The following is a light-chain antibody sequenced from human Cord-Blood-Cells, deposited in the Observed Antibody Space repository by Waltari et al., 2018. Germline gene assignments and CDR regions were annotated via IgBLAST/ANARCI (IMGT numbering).Light chain of an antibody. CDR1: SSDVGGYNY. J-gene: IGLJ2*01. CDR3: CSYAGSYTLV. Sequence: QSALTQPRSVSGSPGQAVTISCTGTSSDVGGYNYVSWYQQHPGKAPKLMIYDVSKRPSGVPDRFSGSKSGNTAPLTISGLQAEDESDYSCCSYAGSYTLVFGGGTKLTVL. CDR2: DVS. V-gene: IGLV2-11*01.